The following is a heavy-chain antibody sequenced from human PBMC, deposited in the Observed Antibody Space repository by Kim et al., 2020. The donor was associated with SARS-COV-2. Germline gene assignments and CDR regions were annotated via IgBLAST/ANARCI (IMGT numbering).Heavy chain of an antibody. CDR1: GYTFTSYG. CDR2: ISAYNGNT. V-gene: IGHV1-18*01. D-gene: IGHD5-12*01. Sequence: ASVKVSCKASGYTFTSYGISWVRQAPGQGLEWMGWISAYNGNTNYAQKLQGRVTMTTDTSTSTAYMELRSLRSDDTAVYYCARFAFSGYDSDWFDPWGQGTLVTVSS. J-gene: IGHJ5*02. CDR3: ARFAFSGYDSDWFDP.